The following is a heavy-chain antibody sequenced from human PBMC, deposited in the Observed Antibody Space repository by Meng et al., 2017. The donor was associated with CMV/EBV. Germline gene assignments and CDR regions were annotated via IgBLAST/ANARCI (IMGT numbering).Heavy chain of an antibody. D-gene: IGHD2-2*01. V-gene: IGHV1-69*10. Sequence: SVKVSCKASGGTFSSYAISWVRQAPGQGLEWMGGIIPILGIASYAQKFQGRVTITADKSTSTAYMELSSLRSEDTAVYYCARAWRGIVVVPAASMDVWGQGTTVTVSS. J-gene: IGHJ6*02. CDR3: ARAWRGIVVVPAASMDV. CDR1: GGTFSSYA. CDR2: IIPILGIA.